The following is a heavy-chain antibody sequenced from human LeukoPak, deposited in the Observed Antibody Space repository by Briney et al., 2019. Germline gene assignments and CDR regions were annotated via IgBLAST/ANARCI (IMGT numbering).Heavy chain of an antibody. J-gene: IGHJ4*02. Sequence: EASVKVFCKVSGYTLTELSMHWVRQAPGKGLEWMGGFDPEDGETIYAQKFQGRVTMTEDTSTDTAYMELSSLRSEDTAVYYCALYRAYYDSSFPLDYWGQGTLVTVSS. V-gene: IGHV1-24*01. D-gene: IGHD3-22*01. CDR3: ALYRAYYDSSFPLDY. CDR1: GYTLTELS. CDR2: FDPEDGET.